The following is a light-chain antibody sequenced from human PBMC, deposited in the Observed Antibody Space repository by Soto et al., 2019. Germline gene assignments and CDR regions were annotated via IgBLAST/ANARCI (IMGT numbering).Light chain of an antibody. V-gene: IGKV3-15*01. CDR1: QGVSTN. CDR3: QQYNYWPQ. CDR2: GAS. Sequence: EIVMTQSPASLSVSPGERVTLSCRASQGVSTNLAWYQQKPGQAPRLLIYGASTRATGIPARFSGSGSGTEFTLTISRLQSEDFAVYYCQQYNYWPQIGQGTKVDIK. J-gene: IGKJ1*01.